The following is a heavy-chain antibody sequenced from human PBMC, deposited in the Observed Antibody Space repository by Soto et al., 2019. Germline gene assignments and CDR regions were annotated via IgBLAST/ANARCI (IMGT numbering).Heavy chain of an antibody. V-gene: IGHV3-23*01. D-gene: IGHD1-26*01. Sequence: GGSLRLSCAAPGFTFSSYAMSWVRQAPGKGLEWVSAISGSGGSTYYADSVKGRFTISRDNSKNTQYLQMNSLRAEDTAVYYCAKDHLNNGKYYSAFDIWGQGTMVTVSS. CDR3: AKDHLNNGKYYSAFDI. J-gene: IGHJ3*02. CDR2: ISGSGGST. CDR1: GFTFSSYA.